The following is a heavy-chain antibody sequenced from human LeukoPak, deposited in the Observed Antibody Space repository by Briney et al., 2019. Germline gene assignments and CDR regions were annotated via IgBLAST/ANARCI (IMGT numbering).Heavy chain of an antibody. Sequence: ASQTLSLTCTVSGGSISSGGYYWSWIRHHPGEGLEWIGYIYYSGSTYYNPSLKSRLTISVDTSKNQFSLKLSSVTAADTAVYYCARDASGYALFDYWGQGTLVTVSS. CDR1: GGSISSGGYY. V-gene: IGHV4-31*03. D-gene: IGHD5-12*01. CDR2: IYYSGST. J-gene: IGHJ4*02. CDR3: ARDASGYALFDY.